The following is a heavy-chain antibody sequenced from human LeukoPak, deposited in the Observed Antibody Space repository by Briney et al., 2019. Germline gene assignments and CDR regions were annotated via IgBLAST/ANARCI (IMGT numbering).Heavy chain of an antibody. J-gene: IGHJ5*02. Sequence: SETLSLTCTVSGGSITSYYWNWIRQPPGKGLEWIGNIYYTGTTNYNPSLKSRVTISIDTSKNQFSLKMSSVTAADTAVYYCARGGASIEVVPAARPNWFDPWGQGTLVTVSS. CDR2: IYYTGTT. V-gene: IGHV4-59*01. CDR1: GGSITSYY. D-gene: IGHD2-2*01. CDR3: ARGGASIEVVPAARPNWFDP.